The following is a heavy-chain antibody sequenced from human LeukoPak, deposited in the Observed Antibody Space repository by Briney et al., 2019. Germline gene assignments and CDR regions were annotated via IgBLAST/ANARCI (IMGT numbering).Heavy chain of an antibody. Sequence: GGSLRLSCAASGFTFSSYSMNWVRQAPGKGLEWVSSISNSSSYIYYADSVKGRFTISRDNAKNSLYLQMNSLRAEDTAVYYCARFSYSSGWYGLYGMDVWGQGTTVTVSS. CDR2: ISNSSSYI. CDR3: ARFSYSSGWYGLYGMDV. D-gene: IGHD6-19*01. J-gene: IGHJ6*02. V-gene: IGHV3-21*01. CDR1: GFTFSSYS.